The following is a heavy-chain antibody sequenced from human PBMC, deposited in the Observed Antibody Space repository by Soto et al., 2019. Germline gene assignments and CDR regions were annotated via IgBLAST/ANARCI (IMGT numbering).Heavy chain of an antibody. Sequence: PGGSLRLSCAASGFTFSSYAMHWVRQAPGKGLEYVSAISSNGGSTYYANSVKGRFTISRDNSKNTLYLQMGSLRAEDMAVYYCARAYRITMIVPWFDPWGQGTLVTVSS. V-gene: IGHV3-64*01. D-gene: IGHD3-22*01. CDR3: ARAYRITMIVPWFDP. J-gene: IGHJ5*02. CDR2: ISSNGGST. CDR1: GFTFSSYA.